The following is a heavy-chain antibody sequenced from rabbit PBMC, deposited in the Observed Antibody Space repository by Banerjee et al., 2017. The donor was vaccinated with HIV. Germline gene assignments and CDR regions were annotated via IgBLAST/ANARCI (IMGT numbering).Heavy chain of an antibody. D-gene: IGHD2-1*01. CDR1: GFDFSSSYW. CDR2: IDGGRSDST. Sequence: QEQLEESGGDLVKPEGSLTLTCKASGFDFSSSYWMCWVRQAPGKGLEWIACIDGGRSDSTYYANWAKGRLTISKPSSTTVTLQMTSLTAADTATYFCARDQGTYGYGGYGGTRLDLWGQGTLVTVS. V-gene: IGHV1S45*01. J-gene: IGHJ3*01. CDR3: ARDQGTYGYGGYGGTRLDL.